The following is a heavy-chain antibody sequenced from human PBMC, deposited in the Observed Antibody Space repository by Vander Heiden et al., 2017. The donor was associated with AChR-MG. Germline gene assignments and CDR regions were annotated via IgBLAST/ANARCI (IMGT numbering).Heavy chain of an antibody. D-gene: IGHD3-3*01. CDR1: GYTFTSYD. CDR3: ARGTRTPYYDFWSGYYTRNYYMDV. V-gene: IGHV1-8*01. J-gene: IGHJ6*03. CDR2: MNPNSGNT. Sequence: QVQLVQSGTEVKKPGASVKVSCKASGYTFTSYDINWVRQATGQGLEWMGWMNPNSGNTGYAQKFQGRVTMTRNTSISTAYMELSSLRSEDTAVYYCARGTRTPYYDFWSGYYTRNYYMDVWGKGTTVTVSS.